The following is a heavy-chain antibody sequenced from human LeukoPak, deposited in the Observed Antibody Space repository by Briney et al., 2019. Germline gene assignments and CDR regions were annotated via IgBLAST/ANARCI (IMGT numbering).Heavy chain of an antibody. V-gene: IGHV3-11*05. J-gene: IGHJ3*02. CDR3: ARGRGSGSRWGGAFDI. Sequence: GGSLRLSCAASKFTFSNYYMSWIRQAPGKGLEWVSYISSSSTYTDYADSVKGRFTISRDNAKNSLYLQMNSLRAEDTAVYYCARGRGSGSRWGGAFDIWGQGTVVTVSP. CDR1: KFTFSNYY. D-gene: IGHD3-10*01. CDR2: ISSSSTYT.